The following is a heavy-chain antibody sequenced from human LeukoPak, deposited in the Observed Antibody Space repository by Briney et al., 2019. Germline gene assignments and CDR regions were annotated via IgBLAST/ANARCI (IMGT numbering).Heavy chain of an antibody. CDR1: GGSANDYY. D-gene: IGHD1-7*01. Sequence: SETLSLTITFSGGSANDYYWNWIRQPHVNALEWIGFIHYSGLTVYSPSLQSRVSMSVDTSRNQFSLDLSSVTAADTALYYCARDPPEDEWNSLDSWGQGILVTVSS. V-gene: IGHV4-59*02. CDR2: IHYSGLT. CDR3: ARDPPEDEWNSLDS. J-gene: IGHJ4*02.